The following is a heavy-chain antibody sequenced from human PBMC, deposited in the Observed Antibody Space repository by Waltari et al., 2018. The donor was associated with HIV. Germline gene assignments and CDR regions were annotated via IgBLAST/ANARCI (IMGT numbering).Heavy chain of an antibody. J-gene: IGHJ4*02. CDR2: ISHRGST. CDR3: ARSNYGDYGDY. D-gene: IGHD4-17*01. V-gene: IGHV4-4*02. Sequence: QVQLQESGPGLVKPSGTLSLTCAVSGGSISSSNWWSWVRQPPGKGLEWIGEISHRGSTNDNQSLKSGVTISVDKSKNQFSLKLSSVTAADTAVYYCARSNYGDYGDYWGQGTLVTVSS. CDR1: GGSISSSNW.